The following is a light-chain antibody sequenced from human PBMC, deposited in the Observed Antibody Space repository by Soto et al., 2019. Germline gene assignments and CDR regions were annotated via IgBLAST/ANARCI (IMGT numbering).Light chain of an antibody. CDR3: QVWDTNGEAEV. CDR1: NIGDKG. J-gene: IGLJ2*01. Sequence: SYELTQPPSVSVAPGQTASIPCGGNNIGDKGVQWYQQKPGQAPMLVVYHDDDRPSGITERFSGSNSGNTATLTISGVEDGDEADYYCQVWDTNGEAEVFGGGTKLTVL. CDR2: HDD. V-gene: IGLV3-21*02.